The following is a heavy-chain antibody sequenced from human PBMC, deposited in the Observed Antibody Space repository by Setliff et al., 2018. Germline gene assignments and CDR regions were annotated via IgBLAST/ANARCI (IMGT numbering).Heavy chain of an antibody. CDR3: TNSYSSGNY. D-gene: IGHD6-19*01. CDR2: IKSKTDGGTT. Sequence: SWVRQAPGKGLEWVGRIKSKTDGGTTDYAAPVKGRFTISRGDSKNTLYLQMNSLKTEDTAVYYCTNSYSSGNYWGQGTLVTVSS. J-gene: IGHJ4*02. V-gene: IGHV3-15*01.